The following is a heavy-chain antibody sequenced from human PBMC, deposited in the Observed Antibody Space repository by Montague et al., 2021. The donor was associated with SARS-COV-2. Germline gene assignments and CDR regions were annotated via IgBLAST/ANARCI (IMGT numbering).Heavy chain of an antibody. J-gene: IGHJ5*02. CDR1: GFSLNTSGEG. CDR3: ARYGDYGSWFDP. Sequence: PALMKPTQTLTLTCTFSGFSLNTSGEGVGWVRQPPGKALEWLALIYWDDDKRYSPSLKGRSTISKDTTKNEVVLTVANMDPVDTATYYCARYGDYGSWFDPWGQGTLVTVSS. V-gene: IGHV2-5*02. CDR2: IYWDDDK. D-gene: IGHD4-17*01.